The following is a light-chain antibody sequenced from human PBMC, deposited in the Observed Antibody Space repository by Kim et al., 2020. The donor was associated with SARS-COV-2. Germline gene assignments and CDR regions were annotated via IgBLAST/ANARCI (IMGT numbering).Light chain of an antibody. CDR3: QQYDHLPIT. Sequence: ASGGDRVTISCQASQDIGNFLNWYEQKPGKVPKLVICDASNVETGVPSWFSGSGFGAEFTLTINNLQPEDIATYYCQQYDHLPITFGQGTRLELK. CDR2: DAS. V-gene: IGKV1-33*01. CDR1: QDIGNF. J-gene: IGKJ5*01.